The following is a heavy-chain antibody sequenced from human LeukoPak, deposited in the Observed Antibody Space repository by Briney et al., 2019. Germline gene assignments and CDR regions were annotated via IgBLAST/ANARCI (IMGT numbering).Heavy chain of an antibody. CDR3: ASSGAYYYYGMDV. CDR1: GDSTSSDRYY. Sequence: SETLSLTCTVSGDSTSSDRYYGGWVRQPPGKGLEWIGYIYHSGSTYYNPSLKSRVTISVDRSKNQFSLKLSSVTAADTAVYYCASSGAYYYYGMDVWGQGTTVTVSS. V-gene: IGHV4-30-2*01. D-gene: IGHD1-26*01. CDR2: IYHSGST. J-gene: IGHJ6*02.